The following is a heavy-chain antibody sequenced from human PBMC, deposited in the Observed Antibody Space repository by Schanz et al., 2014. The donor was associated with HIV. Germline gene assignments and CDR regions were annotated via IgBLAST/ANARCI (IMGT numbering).Heavy chain of an antibody. D-gene: IGHD3-10*01. CDR2: INTNNGGT. J-gene: IGHJ4*02. CDR1: GYSFTGYY. Sequence: QVQLVQSGAEVEKPGASAKVSCKASGYSFTGYYMHWVRQAPGQGLEWMGWINTNNGGTNLAQKFQARVTMTRDTSINTAYMEMSSLRSDDTAVYYCARVPKHNFGSGSYYPFDYWGQGTLVTVSS. CDR3: ARVPKHNFGSGSYYPFDY. V-gene: IGHV1-2*02.